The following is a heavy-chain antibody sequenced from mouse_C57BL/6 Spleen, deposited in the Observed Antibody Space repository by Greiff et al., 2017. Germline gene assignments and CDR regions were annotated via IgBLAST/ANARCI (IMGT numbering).Heavy chain of an antibody. D-gene: IGHD2-5*01. CDR3: ARREYSNYGFAY. CDR2: IVPFVSYT. Sequence: QVQLQQPGAELVMPGASVTLSCRASGYTFTSSWLPWVKQSPGPGLEWSGEIVPFVSYTNDNQKFKGKSPLTVDNASSTAYMQLSSRPSEDSAVYYCARREYSNYGFAYWGQGTLVTVSA. J-gene: IGHJ3*01. CDR1: GYTFTSSW. V-gene: IGHV1-69*01.